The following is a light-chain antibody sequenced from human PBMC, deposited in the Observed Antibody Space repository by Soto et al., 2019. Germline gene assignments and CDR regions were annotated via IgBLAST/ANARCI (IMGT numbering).Light chain of an antibody. CDR3: SSYAGSNNFV. CDR2: ANN. Sequence: QSVLIQPPSASGAPGQKVTISCSGSISNIGSHSVNWYQQLPGAAPKVVVFANNERASGVPDRVSASKSGNTASLTVSGLRAEDEADYYCSSYAGSNNFVFGSGTKLTVL. CDR1: ISNIGSHS. V-gene: IGLV1-44*01. J-gene: IGLJ1*01.